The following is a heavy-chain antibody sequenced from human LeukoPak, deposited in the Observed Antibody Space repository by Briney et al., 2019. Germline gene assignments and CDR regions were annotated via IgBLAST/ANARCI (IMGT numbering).Heavy chain of an antibody. Sequence: GRSLRLSCAASGFTFDDYAMHWVRQAPGKGLEWVSGIRWYSGSIGYADSVKGRFTISRDNAKNSLYLQMNSLRAEDTALYYCAKGDGPPHPSYYFDYWGQGTLVTVSS. D-gene: IGHD6-6*01. CDR1: GFTFDDYA. CDR2: IRWYSGSI. CDR3: AKGDGPPHPSYYFDY. J-gene: IGHJ4*02. V-gene: IGHV3-9*01.